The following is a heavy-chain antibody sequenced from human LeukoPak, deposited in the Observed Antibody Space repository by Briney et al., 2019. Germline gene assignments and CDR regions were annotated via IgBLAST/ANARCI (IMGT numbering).Heavy chain of an antibody. CDR3: ARELRYFEAESWFDP. CDR1: GGSISSGGYS. Sequence: SETLSLTCAVSGGSISSGGYSWSWIRQPPGKGLEWIGYIYHSGSTYYNPSLKSRVTISVDRSKNQFSLKLSSVTAADTAVYYCARELRYFEAESWFDPWGQGTLVTVSS. D-gene: IGHD3-9*01. V-gene: IGHV4-30-2*01. J-gene: IGHJ5*02. CDR2: IYHSGST.